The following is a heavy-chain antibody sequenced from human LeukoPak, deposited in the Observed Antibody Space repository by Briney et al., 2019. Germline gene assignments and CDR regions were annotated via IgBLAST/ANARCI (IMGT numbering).Heavy chain of an antibody. CDR2: IYTSGST. V-gene: IGHV4-4*07. CDR3: ARAPPKNYDFWSGYHPFDY. J-gene: IGHJ4*02. D-gene: IGHD3-3*01. Sequence: PSETLSLTRTVSGGSIISYYRSWIRQPAGKGLEWIGRIYTSGSTNYNPSLKSRVTMSVDTSKNQFSLKLSSVTAADTAVYYCARAPPKNYDFWSGYHPFDYWGQGTLVTVSS. CDR1: GGSIISYY.